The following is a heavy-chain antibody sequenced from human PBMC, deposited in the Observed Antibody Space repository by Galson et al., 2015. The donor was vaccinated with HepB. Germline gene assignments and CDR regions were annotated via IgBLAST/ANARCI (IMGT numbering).Heavy chain of an antibody. Sequence: SLRLSCAASGFTFSSYGMHWVRQAPGKGLEWMAVVSYDGSKKFYVDSVKGRFTISRDNSKNTLYLEMNSLRAEDTAVYYCVKGVHCSSTSCYLSEDYYGMDVWGQGTMVTVSS. J-gene: IGHJ6*02. CDR3: VKGVHCSSTSCYLSEDYYGMDV. V-gene: IGHV3-30*18. D-gene: IGHD2-2*01. CDR2: VSYDGSKK. CDR1: GFTFSSYG.